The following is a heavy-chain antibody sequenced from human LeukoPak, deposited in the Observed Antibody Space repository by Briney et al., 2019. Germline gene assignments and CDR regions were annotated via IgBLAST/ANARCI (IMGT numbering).Heavy chain of an antibody. V-gene: IGHV1-69*13. CDR3: ARDYGGNLAFDI. CDR1: GGTFSSYA. D-gene: IGHD4-23*01. Sequence: SVKVSCKASGGTFSSYAISWVRQAPGQRLEWMGGIIPIFGTANYAQKFQGRVTITADESTSTAYMELSSLRSEDTAVYYCARDYGGNLAFDIWGQGTMLTVSS. CDR2: IIPIFGTA. J-gene: IGHJ3*02.